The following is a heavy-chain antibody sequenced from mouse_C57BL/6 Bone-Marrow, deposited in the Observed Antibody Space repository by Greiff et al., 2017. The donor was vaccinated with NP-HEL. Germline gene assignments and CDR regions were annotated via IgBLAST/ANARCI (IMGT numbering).Heavy chain of an antibody. CDR2: INPYNGDT. D-gene: IGHD2-1*01. V-gene: IGHV1-20*01. Sequence: VQLQQSGPELVKPGDSVKISCKASGYSFTGYFMNWVMQSHGQSLEWIGRINPYNGDTFYNQKFKGKATLTVDKSSSTAHMELRSLTSEDSAVYYCARDYGNYRWYFDVWGTGTTVTVSS. J-gene: IGHJ1*03. CDR1: GYSFTGYF. CDR3: ARDYGNYRWYFDV.